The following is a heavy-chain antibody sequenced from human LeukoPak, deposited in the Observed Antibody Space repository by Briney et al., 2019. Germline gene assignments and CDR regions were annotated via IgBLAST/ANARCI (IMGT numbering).Heavy chain of an antibody. D-gene: IGHD3-22*01. CDR3: ARETEVSYYYDSSGSWSGGRYFDY. CDR1: RFTFSDTFSDFY. CDR2: ISTSGTTV. Sequence: PGGSLRLSCAASRFTFSDTFSDFYMSWIRQAPGKGLEWVSYISTSGTTVYYADSVKGRFTVSRDNAKNSLYLQMNSLRAEDTAVYYCARETEVSYYYDSSGSWSGGRYFDYWGQGTLVTVSS. J-gene: IGHJ4*02. V-gene: IGHV3-11*01.